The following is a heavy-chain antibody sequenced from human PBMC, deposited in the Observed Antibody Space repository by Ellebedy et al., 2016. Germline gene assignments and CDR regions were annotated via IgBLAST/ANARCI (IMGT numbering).Heavy chain of an antibody. CDR3: ARGSGGSYGMDV. D-gene: IGHD1-26*01. CDR2: IIPILGII. CDR1: GGTFSSYA. Sequence: ASVKVSCKASGGTFSSYAISWVRQAPGQGLERMGRIIPILGIINYAQKFQGRVTITADKSTSTAYMELSRLRSEDTAVYYCARGSGGSYGMDVWGQGTTVTVSS. V-gene: IGHV1-69*04. J-gene: IGHJ6*02.